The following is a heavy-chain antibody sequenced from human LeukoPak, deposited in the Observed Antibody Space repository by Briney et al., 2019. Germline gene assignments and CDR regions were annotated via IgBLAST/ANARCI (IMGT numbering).Heavy chain of an antibody. CDR2: IYYSGST. Sequence: ASETLSLTCTVSGGSISSGGYYWSWIRQHPGKGLEWIGYIYYSGSTYYNPSLKSRVTISADTSKNQFSLKLSSVTAADTAVYYCARDRGPSYSNPRGFDPWGQGTLVTVSS. V-gene: IGHV4-31*03. CDR1: GGSISSGGYY. CDR3: ARDRGPSYSNPRGFDP. D-gene: IGHD4-11*01. J-gene: IGHJ5*02.